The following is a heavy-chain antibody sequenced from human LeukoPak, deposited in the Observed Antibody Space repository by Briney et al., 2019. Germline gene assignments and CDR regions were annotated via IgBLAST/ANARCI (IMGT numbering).Heavy chain of an antibody. D-gene: IGHD6-13*01. CDR1: GFTFSRPA. CDR2: ISSSGNT. Sequence: PGGSLRLSCAASGFTFSRPAMTWVRQTPGKGLDWVSSISSSGNTYYADSVKGRFTISRDNSKNMLYLQMSSLRAEDTAVYYCVKGRISDDGLDFWGQGTLVTVSS. J-gene: IGHJ4*02. CDR3: VKGRISDDGLDF. V-gene: IGHV3-23*01.